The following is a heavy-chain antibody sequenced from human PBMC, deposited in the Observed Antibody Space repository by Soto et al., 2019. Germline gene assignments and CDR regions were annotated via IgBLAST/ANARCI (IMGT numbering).Heavy chain of an antibody. CDR2: ISGSGGST. V-gene: IGHV3-23*01. D-gene: IGHD3-3*01. CDR1: GFTFSSYA. CDR3: AKFYTVLRFLEWLSLCDY. Sequence: EVQLLESGGGLVQPGGSLRLSCAASGFTFSSYAMSWVRQAPGKGLEWVSSISGSGGSTYYADSVKGRFTISRDNSKNTLYLQMNSLRADDTAVYYCAKFYTVLRFLEWLSLCDYWGQGTLVTVSS. J-gene: IGHJ4*02.